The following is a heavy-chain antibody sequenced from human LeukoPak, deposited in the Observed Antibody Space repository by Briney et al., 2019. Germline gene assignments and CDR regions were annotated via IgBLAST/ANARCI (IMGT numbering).Heavy chain of an antibody. CDR3: AKVQTRWLQFPYYFDY. V-gene: IGHV3-23*01. CDR1: GFTFSSYA. J-gene: IGHJ4*02. D-gene: IGHD5-24*01. Sequence: GGSLRLSCAASGFTFSSYAMHWVRQAPGKGLEWVSAISGSGGSTYYADSVKGRFTISRDNSKNTLYLQMNSLRAEDTAVYYCAKVQTRWLQFPYYFDYWGQGTLVTVSS. CDR2: ISGSGGST.